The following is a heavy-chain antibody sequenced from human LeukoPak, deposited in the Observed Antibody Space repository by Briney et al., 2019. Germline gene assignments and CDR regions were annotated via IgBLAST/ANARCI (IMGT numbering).Heavy chain of an antibody. CDR2: IYYSGST. CDR1: GGSISSYY. Sequence: SETLSLTCTVSGGSISSYYWSWIRQTPGKGLEWIGYIYYSGSTNFNPSLKSRVTITVDTSKNQFSLKMSSVTAADTAVYFCARGGPPGYYYDYYMDVWGKGTTVTISS. J-gene: IGHJ6*03. V-gene: IGHV4-59*01. CDR3: ARGGPPGYYYDYYMDV.